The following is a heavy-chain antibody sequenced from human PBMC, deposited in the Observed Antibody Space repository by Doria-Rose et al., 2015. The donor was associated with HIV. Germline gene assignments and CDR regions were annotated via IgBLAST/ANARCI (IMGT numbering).Heavy chain of an antibody. J-gene: IGHJ4*02. CDR3: ARIKSSRWYHKYYFDF. CDR1: GVSLSSPGMG. V-gene: IGHV2-26*01. Sequence: QVTLKESGPVLVKPTETLTLTCTVSGVSLSSPGMGVSWIRQPPGKALEWLAYIFSNDDRSYKTYLKSRLTISRGTSKSQVVLTMTDMDPVDTATYYCARIKSSRWYHKYYFDFWGQGTLVIVSA. D-gene: IGHD6-13*01. CDR2: IFSNDDR.